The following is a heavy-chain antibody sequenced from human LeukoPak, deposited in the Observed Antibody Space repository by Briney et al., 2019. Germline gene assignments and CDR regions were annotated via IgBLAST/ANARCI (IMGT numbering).Heavy chain of an antibody. J-gene: IGHJ4*02. CDR1: GYSISSGYY. CDR2: IYHSGST. V-gene: IGHV4-38-2*01. CDR3: ATSYSSGPMNFDY. D-gene: IGHD6-19*01. Sequence: SETLSLTCAVSGYSISSGYYWGWIRQPPGKGLEWIGSIYHSGSTYYNPSLKSRVTISVDTSKNQFSLKLSSVTAADTAVYYCATSYSSGPMNFDYWGQGNLVTVSS.